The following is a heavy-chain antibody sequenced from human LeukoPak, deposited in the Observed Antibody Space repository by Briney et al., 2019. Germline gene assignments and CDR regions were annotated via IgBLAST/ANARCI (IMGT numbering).Heavy chain of an antibody. Sequence: GGSLRLSCAASGFTFSSYAMHWVRQAPGKGLEYVSAISSNGGSTYYANSAKSRFTISRDNSKNTLYLQMGSLSAEAMAVYYCARGGEDSSGYYQREYYFDYWGQGNLVTVSS. D-gene: IGHD3-22*01. CDR2: ISSNGGST. V-gene: IGHV3-64*01. J-gene: IGHJ4*02. CDR3: ARGGEDSSGYYQREYYFDY. CDR1: GFTFSSYA.